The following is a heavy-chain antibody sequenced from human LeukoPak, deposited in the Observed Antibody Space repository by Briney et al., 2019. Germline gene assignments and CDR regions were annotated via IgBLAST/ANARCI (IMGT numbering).Heavy chain of an antibody. CDR3: AKDGITMIAVSLYWFDP. CDR1: GFTFSSYW. D-gene: IGHD3-22*01. CDR2: INTAGSST. V-gene: IGHV3-74*01. Sequence: GGSLRLSCAASGFTFSSYWMHWVRQAPGKGLVWVSRINTAGSSTTYADSVKGRFTISRDNAKNTLYLQMNSLRAEDTAVYYCAKDGITMIAVSLYWFDPWGQGTLVTVSS. J-gene: IGHJ5*02.